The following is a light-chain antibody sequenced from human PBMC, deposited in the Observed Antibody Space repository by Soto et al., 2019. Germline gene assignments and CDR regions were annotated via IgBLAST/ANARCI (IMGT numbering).Light chain of an antibody. CDR1: SSDVGGYNY. CDR3: SSYTSSSTGV. V-gene: IGLV2-14*01. J-gene: IGLJ1*01. CDR2: DVS. Sequence: QSALTQPASVSGSPGQSITISCTGTSSDVGGYNYVSWYQQHPGKASKLMIYDVSNRPSGVSNRFSGSNSGNTASLTISGLQAEDEADYYCSSYTSSSTGVVGTGTKLTVL.